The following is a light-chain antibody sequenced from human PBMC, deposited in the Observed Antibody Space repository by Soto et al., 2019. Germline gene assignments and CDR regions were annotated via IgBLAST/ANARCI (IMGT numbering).Light chain of an antibody. CDR1: QSIITF. CDR2: GAS. Sequence: IQMTQSPSTLSASIGDRVTITCRASQSIITFLGWYQQKPGKAPKLLISGASNLRSGVPSRFSGGGSGTDFTLTISSLQPEDFATYYCQQTYSAPIIFGQGTRLEIK. J-gene: IGKJ5*01. CDR3: QQTYSAPII. V-gene: IGKV1-39*01.